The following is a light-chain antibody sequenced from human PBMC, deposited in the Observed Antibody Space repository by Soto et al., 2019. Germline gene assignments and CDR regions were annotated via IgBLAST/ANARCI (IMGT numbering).Light chain of an antibody. CDR1: SSNTGSNY. CDR3: AAWEISMSGQDV. V-gene: IGLV1-47*01. CDR2: RNN. J-gene: IGLJ1*01. Sequence: QSALTQPPSASGTPGQRVTISCSGSSSNTGSNYVYWYQQLPGTAPKLLIYRNNQRPSGVPDRFSGSKSGTSASLAISELRSEDFFDYDWAAWEISMSGQDVFGTGTKVTV.